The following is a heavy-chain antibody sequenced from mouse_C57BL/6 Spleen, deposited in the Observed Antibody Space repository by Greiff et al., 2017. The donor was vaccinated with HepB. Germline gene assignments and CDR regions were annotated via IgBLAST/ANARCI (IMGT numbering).Heavy chain of an antibody. J-gene: IGHJ4*01. V-gene: IGHV14-2*01. Sequence: EVKLMESGAELVKPGASAKLSCTASGFNIKDYYMHWVKQRTEQGLEWIGRIDPEDGETKYAPKFQGKATITADTSSNTAYLQLSSLTSEDTAVYYWARSPLLSHMDYWGQGTPVTVSS. CDR2: IDPEDGET. CDR3: ARSPLLSHMDY. CDR1: GFNIKDYY. D-gene: IGHD1-1*01.